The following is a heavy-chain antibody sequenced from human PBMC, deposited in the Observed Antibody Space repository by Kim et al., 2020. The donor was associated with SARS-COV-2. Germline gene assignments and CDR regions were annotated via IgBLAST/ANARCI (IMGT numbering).Heavy chain of an antibody. CDR2: ISYDGSNK. CDR3: AKEAIAAAGHYYYYGMDV. D-gene: IGHD6-13*01. J-gene: IGHJ6*02. Sequence: GGSLRLSCAASGFTFSSYGMHWVRQAPGKGLEWVAVISYDGSNKYYADSVKGRFTISRDNSKNTLYLQMNSLRAEDTAVYYCAKEAIAAAGHYYYYGMDVWGQGTTVTVSS. CDR1: GFTFSSYG. V-gene: IGHV3-30*18.